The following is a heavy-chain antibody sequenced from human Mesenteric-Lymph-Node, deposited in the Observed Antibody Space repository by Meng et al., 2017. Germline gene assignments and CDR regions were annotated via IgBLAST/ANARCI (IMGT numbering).Heavy chain of an antibody. D-gene: IGHD2-15*01. CDR3: AREGGYCSGGSCYSEYGMDV. V-gene: IGHV3-48*03. Sequence: GESLKISCAASGFTFSSYEMNWVRQAPGKGLEWVSYISSSGSTIYYADSVKGRFTISRDNAKNSLYLQMNSLRAEDTAVYCCAREGGYCSGGSCYSEYGMDVWGQGTTVTVSS. J-gene: IGHJ6*02. CDR2: ISSSGSTI. CDR1: GFTFSSYE.